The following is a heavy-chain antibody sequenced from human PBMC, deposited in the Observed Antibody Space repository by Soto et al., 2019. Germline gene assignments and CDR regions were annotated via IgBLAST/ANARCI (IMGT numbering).Heavy chain of an antibody. CDR2: INTNGGST. Sequence: QVQLVQPGAEVKKPGASVKFSCTASGYIFTNFYIHWVRQAPGQGLEWIGIINTNGGSTNYAQNFQGRVTMTRDTSTSTVYMDLSSLRSEDTAVYYCTRGLASGDYWGQGTLITVSS. D-gene: IGHD6-6*01. J-gene: IGHJ4*02. V-gene: IGHV1-46*03. CDR3: TRGLASGDY. CDR1: GYIFTNFY.